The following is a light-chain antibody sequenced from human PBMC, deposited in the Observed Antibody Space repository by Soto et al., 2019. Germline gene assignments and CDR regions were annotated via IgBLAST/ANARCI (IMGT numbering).Light chain of an antibody. CDR2: GAS. V-gene: IGKV3D-20*02. CDR1: QSVGSYY. CDR3: QQRSDSPPLT. J-gene: IGKJ4*01. Sequence: PGERVTLSCRASQSVGSYYLTWFQQKPGQAPRLLIYGASTRATGIPARFSDGGSGTDFTLTISSLETEDFAVYYCQQRSDSPPLTFGGGTKVEIK.